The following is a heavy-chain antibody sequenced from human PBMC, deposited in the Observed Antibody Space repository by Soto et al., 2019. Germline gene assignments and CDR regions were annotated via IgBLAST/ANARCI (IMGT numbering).Heavy chain of an antibody. D-gene: IGHD3-22*01. Sequence: ASVKVSCKASGYTFSSYGFNWVRQAPGQGPEWMGWISTYNGNTDYAQKFQGRVTITADKSTSTAYMELSSLRSEDTAVYYCARVLRYYDSSGYYDSGFDYWGQGTLVTVSS. CDR3: ARVLRYYDSSGYYDSGFDY. V-gene: IGHV1-18*01. J-gene: IGHJ4*02. CDR2: ISTYNGNT. CDR1: GYTFSSYG.